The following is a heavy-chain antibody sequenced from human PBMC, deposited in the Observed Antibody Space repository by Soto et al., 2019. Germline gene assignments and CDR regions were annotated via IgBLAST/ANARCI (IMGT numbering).Heavy chain of an antibody. J-gene: IGHJ4*01. CDR1: GFTFDNYA. CDR2: INWNGASA. D-gene: IGHD6-25*01. V-gene: IGHV3-20*04. CDR3: ARGLNKAALSFEY. Sequence: GGSLRLSCTVSGFTFDNYAMSWVRQTPGKGLEWISGINWNGASAGYADSVKGRFTISRDNAKNSLYLQMNSLRAEDTALYYCARGLNKAALSFEYWGQGTLVTAPQ.